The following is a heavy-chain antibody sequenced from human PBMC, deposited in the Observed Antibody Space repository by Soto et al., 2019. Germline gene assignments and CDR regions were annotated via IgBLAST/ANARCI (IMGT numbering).Heavy chain of an antibody. Sequence: QVQLVQSGAEVKKPGASVKVSCKASGYTFTSYYMYWVRQAPGQGLEWMGIINPSGGTTNYAQKFQGRVTMTRDTSTSTVYMELSSLRSEDTAVYYCAVGFRMTTYSSGWYLGPFDIWGQGTMVTVSS. J-gene: IGHJ3*02. CDR3: AVGFRMTTYSSGWYLGPFDI. V-gene: IGHV1-46*01. CDR1: GYTFTSYY. D-gene: IGHD6-19*01. CDR2: INPSGGTT.